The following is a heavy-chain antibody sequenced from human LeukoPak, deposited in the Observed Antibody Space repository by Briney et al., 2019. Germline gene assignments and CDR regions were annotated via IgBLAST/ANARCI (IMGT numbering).Heavy chain of an antibody. V-gene: IGHV3-66*01. CDR1: GFTVSNNY. CDR2: IYSGGST. Sequence: PGGSLRLSCAASGFTVSNNYMSWVRQAPGKGLEWVSFIYSGGSTYYADSVKGRFTISRDNSKNTLYLQMDTLRAEDTGVYYCARDRRNLVVVPAANYGMDVWGQGTTVTVSS. J-gene: IGHJ6*02. CDR3: ARDRRNLVVVPAANYGMDV. D-gene: IGHD2-2*01.